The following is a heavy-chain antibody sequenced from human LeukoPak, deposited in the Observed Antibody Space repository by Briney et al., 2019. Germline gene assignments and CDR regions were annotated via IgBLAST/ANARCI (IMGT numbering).Heavy chain of an antibody. D-gene: IGHD3-3*01. CDR1: GFTFSSYS. V-gene: IGHV3-48*01. J-gene: IGHJ5*02. Sequence: GGSLRLSCAASGFTFSSYSMNWVRQAPGKGLEWVSYISSSSSTIYYADSVKGRFTISRDNAKNSLYLQMNSLRAEDTAVYYCARDRALRFLEWLFDPWGQGTLVTVSS. CDR2: ISSSSSTI. CDR3: ARDRALRFLEWLFDP.